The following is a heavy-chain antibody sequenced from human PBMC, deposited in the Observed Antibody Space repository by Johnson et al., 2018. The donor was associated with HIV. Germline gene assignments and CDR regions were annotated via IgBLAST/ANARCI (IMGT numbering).Heavy chain of an antibody. Sequence: QVQLVESGGGVVQPGGSLRLSCVASGFSFSSYGIHWVRQAPGKGLEWLTFIQYDGTNKYSTDSVKGRFTIARDNSKKSVHLQMSSLRTEDTAVYYCARGLRDSSGHPFAFDFWGHGTMVTVSS. CDR3: ARGLRDSSGHPFAFDF. D-gene: IGHD3-22*01. CDR1: GFSFSSYG. V-gene: IGHV3-30*02. J-gene: IGHJ3*01. CDR2: IQYDGTNK.